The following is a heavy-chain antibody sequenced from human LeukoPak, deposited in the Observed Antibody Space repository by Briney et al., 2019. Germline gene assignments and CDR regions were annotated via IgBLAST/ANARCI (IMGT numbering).Heavy chain of an antibody. V-gene: IGHV4-61*02. CDR2: IYTSGST. Sequence: SETLSLTCTVSGGSISSGSYYWSWIRQPAGKGLEWIGRIYTSGSTNYNPSLKSRVTISVDTSKNQFSLKLSSVTAADTAVYYCARGPLMTTVAFDIWGQGTMVTVSS. J-gene: IGHJ3*02. CDR1: GGSISSGSYY. CDR3: ARGPLMTTVAFDI. D-gene: IGHD4-11*01.